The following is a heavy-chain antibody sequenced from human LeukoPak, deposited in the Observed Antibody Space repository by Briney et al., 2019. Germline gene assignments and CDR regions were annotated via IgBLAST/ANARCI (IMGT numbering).Heavy chain of an antibody. Sequence: GGSLRLSCAASGFTFSSYSMNWVRQAPGKGLEWVSSISSSSSYIYYADSVKGRFTISRDNAKNSLYLQMNSLRAEDTAVHYCARVLWPVGEAGYGYVLGYDYWGQGTLVTVSS. V-gene: IGHV3-21*01. CDR1: GFTFSSYS. J-gene: IGHJ4*02. CDR2: ISSSSSYI. CDR3: ARVLWPVGEAGYGYVLGYDY. D-gene: IGHD5-18*01.